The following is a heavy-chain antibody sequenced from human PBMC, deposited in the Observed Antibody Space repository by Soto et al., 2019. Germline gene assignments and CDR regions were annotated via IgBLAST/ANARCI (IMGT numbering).Heavy chain of an antibody. CDR3: TTDTHLAEYPDIVVVVAATPGGAY. D-gene: IGHD2-15*01. CDR1: GFTFSNAW. Sequence: EVQLVESGGGLVKPGGSLRLSCAASGFTFSNAWMSWVRQAPGKGLEWVGRIKSKTDGGTTEYAAPVKGRFTISRDDSNNTLYLQVNSLKTEDTAVYYCTTDTHLAEYPDIVVVVAATPGGAYWGLGSLVTDSS. V-gene: IGHV3-15*01. J-gene: IGHJ4*02. CDR2: IKSKTDGGTT.